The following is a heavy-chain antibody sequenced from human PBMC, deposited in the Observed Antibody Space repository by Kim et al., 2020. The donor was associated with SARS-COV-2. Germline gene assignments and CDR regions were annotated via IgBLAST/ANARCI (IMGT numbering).Heavy chain of an antibody. CDR2: ISWNSGSI. CDR1: GFTFDDYA. Sequence: GGSLRLSCAASGFTFDDYAMHWVRQAPGKGLEWVSGISWNSGSIGYADSVKGRFTISRDNAKNSLYLQMNSLRAEDTALYYCAKGRWLSSSWSYYYYYGMDVWGQGTTVTVSS. V-gene: IGHV3-9*01. D-gene: IGHD6-13*01. J-gene: IGHJ6*02. CDR3: AKGRWLSSSWSYYYYYGMDV.